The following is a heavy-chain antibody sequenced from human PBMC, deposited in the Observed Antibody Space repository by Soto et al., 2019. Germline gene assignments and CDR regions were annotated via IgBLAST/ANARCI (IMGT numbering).Heavy chain of an antibody. V-gene: IGHV5-51*01. Sequence: SMNFSDKIARDSFSKCWNTWLRDAPGKDLEWVGVIYPAASDARYSPSFQGQVTISVDNSISTAYLQWSSLTASDTAIYYCASLLCLSATCYTGSRPFFDYWGRGALFTVSS. CDR2: IYPAASDA. CDR3: ASLLCLSATCYTGSRPFFDY. CDR1: RDSFSKCW. D-gene: IGHD3-16*02. J-gene: IGHJ4*02.